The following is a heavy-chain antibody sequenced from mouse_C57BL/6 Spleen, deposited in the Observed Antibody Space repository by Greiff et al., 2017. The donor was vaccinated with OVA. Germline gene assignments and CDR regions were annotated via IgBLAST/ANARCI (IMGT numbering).Heavy chain of an antibody. CDR1: GYTFTSYW. J-gene: IGHJ2*01. V-gene: IGHV1-5*01. CDR2: IYPGNSDT. CDR3: TRGNYGNYFDY. Sequence: EVQLQQSGTVLARPGASVKMSCTTSGYTFTSYWMHWVNQRPGPGLDWIGAIYPGNSDTSYNQKFKGKAKLTAVTSASTAYMELSSLTNEDSAVYYCTRGNYGNYFDYWGQGTTLTVSS. D-gene: IGHD1-1*01.